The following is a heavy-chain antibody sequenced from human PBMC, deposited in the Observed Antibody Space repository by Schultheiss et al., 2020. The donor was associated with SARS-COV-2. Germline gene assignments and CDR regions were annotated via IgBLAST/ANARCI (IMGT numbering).Heavy chain of an antibody. Sequence: LRLSCTVSGGSISSGGYYWSWIRQHPGKGLEWIGYIYYSGSTYYNPSLKSLVTISVDTSKNQFSLKLSSVTAADTAVYYCARGYYDSSGYYPLGAVYYYCMDVWGKGTTVTVSS. CDR1: GGSISSGGYY. D-gene: IGHD3-22*01. CDR3: ARGYYDSSGYYPLGAVYYYCMDV. J-gene: IGHJ6*03. CDR2: IYYSGST. V-gene: IGHV4-31*01.